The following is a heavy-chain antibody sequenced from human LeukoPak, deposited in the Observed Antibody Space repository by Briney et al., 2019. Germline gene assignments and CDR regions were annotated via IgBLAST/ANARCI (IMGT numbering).Heavy chain of an antibody. CDR3: AKGIVGAISIDY. Sequence: PGGSLRLSCAASRFTFSNYAMSWVRQAPGKGLEWVSAIGGNGGSTYYADSVKGRFTISRDNSKNTLYVQMSSLRAEDTAVYYCAKGIVGAISIDYWGQGTLVTVSS. J-gene: IGHJ4*02. V-gene: IGHV3-23*01. D-gene: IGHD1-26*01. CDR2: IGGNGGST. CDR1: RFTFSNYA.